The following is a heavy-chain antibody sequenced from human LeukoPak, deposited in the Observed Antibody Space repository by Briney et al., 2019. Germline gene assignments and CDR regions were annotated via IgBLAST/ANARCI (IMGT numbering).Heavy chain of an antibody. J-gene: IGHJ4*02. D-gene: IGHD5-24*01. CDR1: GFTFSDFG. CDR2: ISADVGGP. Sequence: GGSLRLSCAASGFTFSDFGMSWVRQAPGKGPEWLSGISADVGGPYYADSMKGRFAVSRDKSKDILYLRMCSLRAENTAVYYCARDSTKWLQLAYFDNWGQGALVTVSS. CDR3: ARDSTKWLQLAYFDN. V-gene: IGHV3-23*01.